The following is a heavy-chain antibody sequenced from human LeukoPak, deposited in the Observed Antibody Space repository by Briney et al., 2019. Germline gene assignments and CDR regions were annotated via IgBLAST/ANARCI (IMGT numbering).Heavy chain of an antibody. CDR2: IYYTGGT. D-gene: IGHD1-26*01. CDR1: GGSITSSSYY. J-gene: IGHJ4*02. V-gene: IGHV4-39*02. CDR3: AREQKYSGSY. Sequence: SETLSLTCSVSGGSITSSSYYWGWIRQSPEKGLEWIGSIYYTGGTYYSPSLKSRVTMSVDTSKNQFSLKLSSVTAADTAVYYCAREQKYSGSYWGQGTLVTVSS.